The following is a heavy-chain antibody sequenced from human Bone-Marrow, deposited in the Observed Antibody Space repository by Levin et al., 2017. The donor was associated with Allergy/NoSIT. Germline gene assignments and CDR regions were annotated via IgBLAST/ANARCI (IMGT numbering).Heavy chain of an antibody. D-gene: IGHD3-10*01. CDR1: GFSLTEGRMG. CDR3: ARLFYGSGFDI. V-gene: IGHV2-26*01. Sequence: SGPTLVKPTETLTLTCTVSGFSLTEGRMGVSWIRQPPGKALEWLAHSFSTDAKSYDTSLRSRLTIVKDTSKSQVVLTLTNMDPVDTGTYYCARLFYGSGFDIWGQGTVVTVSS. J-gene: IGHJ3*02. CDR2: SFSTDAK.